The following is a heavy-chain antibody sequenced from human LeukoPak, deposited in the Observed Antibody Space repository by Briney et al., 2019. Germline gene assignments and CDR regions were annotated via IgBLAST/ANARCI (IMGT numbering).Heavy chain of an antibody. CDR2: INHSGST. CDR3: ARWFRVPAATGRGNWFDL. J-gene: IGHJ5*02. Sequence: PSETLSLTCAVYGGSFSGYYWSWIRQPPGKGLEWIGEINHSGSTNYNPSLKSRVTISVDTSKNQFSLKLSSVTAADTAVYYCARWFRVPAATGRGNWFDLWGQGTLVTVSS. V-gene: IGHV4-34*01. D-gene: IGHD2-2*01. CDR1: GGSFSGYY.